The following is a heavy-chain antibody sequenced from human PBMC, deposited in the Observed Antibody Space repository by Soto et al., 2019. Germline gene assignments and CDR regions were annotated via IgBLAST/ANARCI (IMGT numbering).Heavy chain of an antibody. CDR1: GFTFTSNS. CDR2: ITSSSSTI. J-gene: IGHJ4*02. CDR3: ARGREGTAYFDY. Sequence: GGSLRLSCAASGFTFTSNSMNWVRQAPGKGVEWISYITSSSSTIYYAASVKGRFTISIDNAKNSLYLQMNSLRDDDTAVYYCARGREGTAYFDYWGQGALVTVSS. D-gene: IGHD1-26*01. V-gene: IGHV3-48*02.